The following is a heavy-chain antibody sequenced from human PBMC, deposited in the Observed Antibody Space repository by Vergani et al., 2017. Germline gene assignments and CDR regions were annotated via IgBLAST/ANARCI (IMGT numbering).Heavy chain of an antibody. CDR2: IIPIFGTA. CDR1: GGTFSSYA. D-gene: IGHD2-15*01. V-gene: IGHV1-69*01. Sequence: QVQLVQSGAEVKKPGSSVKVSCKASGGTFSSYAISWVRQAPGQGLEWMGGIIPIFGTANYAQKFQGRVTITADESTSTAYMELSSLRSEDTAVYYCARGNCSGGSCYCALCAFDIGSQGTMVTV. CDR3: ARGNCSGGSCYCALCAFDI. J-gene: IGHJ3*02.